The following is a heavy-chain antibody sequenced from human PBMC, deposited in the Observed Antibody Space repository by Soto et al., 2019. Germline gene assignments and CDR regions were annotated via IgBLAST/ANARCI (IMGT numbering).Heavy chain of an antibody. V-gene: IGHV1-3*05. J-gene: IGHJ5*02. CDR2: INAGNGNT. CDR3: ARDKGATGKDYSWFDP. CDR1: GYTFTSYA. Sequence: QVQLVQSGAEEKKPGASVNVSCKASGYTFTSYAMHWVRQAPGQRLEWMGWINAGNGNTKYSQRLQGRVTITRDTSASTVYMELSSLRSEDTAVYYCARDKGATGKDYSWFDPWGQGNLVTVSS. D-gene: IGHD1-26*01.